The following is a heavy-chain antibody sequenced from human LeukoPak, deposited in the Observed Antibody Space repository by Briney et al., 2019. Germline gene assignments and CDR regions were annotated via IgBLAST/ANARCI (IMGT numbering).Heavy chain of an antibody. V-gene: IGHV1-2*02. D-gene: IGHD2-21*02. CDR2: INPHSGGT. CDR3: ARGVTARGFYYYMDI. CDR1: GYTFTGYY. J-gene: IGHJ6*03. Sequence: GASVKVSCKASGYTFTGYYIQWVRQAPGQGLEWMGWINPHSGGTNYAQEFQGRVTMTRDTSTSTAYMELSSLRPDDTAVYSCARGVTARGFYYYMDIWGNGATVTISS.